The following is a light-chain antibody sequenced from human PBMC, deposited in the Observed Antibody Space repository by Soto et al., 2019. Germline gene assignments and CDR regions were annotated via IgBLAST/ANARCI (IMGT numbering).Light chain of an antibody. J-gene: IGLJ2*01. CDR2: SSN. Sequence: QSALTQPPSASGTPGQRVSISCSGSSSNIGRNTVHWYQQLPGTAPKLLIYSSNQRPSGVPDRFSGSKSGTSSSLAISGLQSEDEADYYCAAWDDSLNGPVFGGGTKLTVL. V-gene: IGLV1-44*01. CDR1: SSNIGRNT. CDR3: AAWDDSLNGPV.